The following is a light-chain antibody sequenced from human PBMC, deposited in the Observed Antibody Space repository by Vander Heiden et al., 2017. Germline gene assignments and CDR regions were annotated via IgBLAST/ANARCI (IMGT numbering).Light chain of an antibody. J-gene: IGKJ1*01. CDR2: DAS. Sequence: DIQMTQSPSTLSASVGDRVTITCRASQSISSWLAWYQQKPGKAPKLLIYDASSLESGVPSRFSGSGYGTEFTLTISSRQPDDFAPYYCQQHNSYSPWTFGQGTKVEIK. CDR3: QQHNSYSPWT. CDR1: QSISSW. V-gene: IGKV1-5*01.